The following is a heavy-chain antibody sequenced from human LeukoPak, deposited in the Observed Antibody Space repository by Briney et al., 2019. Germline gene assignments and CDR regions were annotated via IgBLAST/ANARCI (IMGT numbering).Heavy chain of an antibody. J-gene: IGHJ6*02. CDR2: ISRKGGST. CDR3: VKGSSSRTYYGMDV. D-gene: IGHD6-6*01. V-gene: IGHV3-64D*09. CDR1: GFTFSSYA. Sequence: GGSLRLSCSAPGFTFSSYAMHCVRQAPGKGLEYVSAISRKGGSTYYADSVKGRFTISRDNSKNTMYLQMSSLRAEDTAVYYCVKGSSSRTYYGMDVWGQGTTVTVSS.